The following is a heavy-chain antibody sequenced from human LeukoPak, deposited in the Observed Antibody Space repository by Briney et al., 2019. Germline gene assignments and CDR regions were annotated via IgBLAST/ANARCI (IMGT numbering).Heavy chain of an antibody. D-gene: IGHD2-21*02. CDR3: AKESPIVVVVTATNWFDP. V-gene: IGHV3-23*01. CDR1: GFTFSDYY. J-gene: IGHJ5*02. CDR2: ISGSGGST. Sequence: GGSLRLSCAASGFTFSDYYMSWIRQAPGKGLEWVSAISGSGGSTYYADSVKGRFTISRDNSKNTLYLQMNSLRAEDTAVYYCAKESPIVVVVTATNWFDPRGQGTLVTVSS.